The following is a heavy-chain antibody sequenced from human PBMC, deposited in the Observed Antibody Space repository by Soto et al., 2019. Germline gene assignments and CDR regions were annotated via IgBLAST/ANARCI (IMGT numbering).Heavy chain of an antibody. J-gene: IGHJ6*03. Sequence: SETLSLTCTVSGGSISSSSYYWGWIRQPPGKGLEWIGGIYYSGRAYYNPSLNSRVTISVATSKSQFSLQLFSVTAADTAFYYCAGGGSIVVATRRLMDVWGKGTTVTVSS. CDR2: IYYSGRA. CDR3: AGGGSIVVATRRLMDV. V-gene: IGHV4-39*01. CDR1: GGSISSSSYY. D-gene: IGHD3-22*01.